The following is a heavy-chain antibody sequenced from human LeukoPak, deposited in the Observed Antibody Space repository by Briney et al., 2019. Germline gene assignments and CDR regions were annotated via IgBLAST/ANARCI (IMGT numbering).Heavy chain of an antibody. Sequence: GGSLRLSCAASGFTFSNAWLSWVCQAPGKGQEWVGRMKSKTDGGTTDYAAPVKGRFTISRDDSKTTLYLQMNSLKTEDTAVYYCTTDYGTTFGVGGAPGDYWGQGTLVTVSS. J-gene: IGHJ4*02. CDR1: GFTFSNAW. V-gene: IGHV3-15*01. CDR2: MKSKTDGGTT. CDR3: TTDYGTTFGVGGAPGDY. D-gene: IGHD3-3*01.